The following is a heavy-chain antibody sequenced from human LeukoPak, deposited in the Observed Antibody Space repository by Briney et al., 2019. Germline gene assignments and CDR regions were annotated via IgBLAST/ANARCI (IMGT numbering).Heavy chain of an antibody. CDR3: ARDNGNKYYFDY. CDR1: GFSVSTKY. V-gene: IGHV3-53*01. J-gene: IGHJ4*02. D-gene: IGHD2-8*01. CDR2: INVGGDT. Sequence: QAGGSLRLSCAASGFSVSTKYMSWGRQAPGKGLEWVSIINVGGDTYYADSVKGRFTISRDTSKNTVYLQMDNLRAEDTAVYYCARDNGNKYYFDYWGQGTLVTVSS.